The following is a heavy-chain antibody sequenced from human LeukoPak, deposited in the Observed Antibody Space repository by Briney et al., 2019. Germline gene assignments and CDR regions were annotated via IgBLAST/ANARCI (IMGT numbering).Heavy chain of an antibody. CDR1: GFTFSTYS. CDR2: ISSSSSTI. Sequence: PGGSLRLSCAASGFTFSTYSMNWVRQAPGKGLEWVSYISSSSSTIYYADSVKGRFTISRDNAKNSLYLQMNSLRAEDTAVYYCARGDPQFVHDAFDIWGQGTMVTVSS. V-gene: IGHV3-48*01. CDR3: ARGDPQFVHDAFDI. D-gene: IGHD3-10*01. J-gene: IGHJ3*02.